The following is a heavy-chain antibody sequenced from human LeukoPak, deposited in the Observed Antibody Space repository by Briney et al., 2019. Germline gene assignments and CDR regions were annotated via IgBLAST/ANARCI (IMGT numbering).Heavy chain of an antibody. Sequence: GGSLRLSCEASGFTFSAYAMTWVRQAPGKGLEWVSSIGSDNKPHYSESVKGRFAISRDNSKNTLYLQMNSLRADDTAVYYCARDRGWLVPDFWGQGTLVTVSS. D-gene: IGHD6-19*01. CDR1: GFTFSAYA. CDR3: ARDRGWLVPDF. J-gene: IGHJ4*02. CDR2: IGSDNKP. V-gene: IGHV3-23*01.